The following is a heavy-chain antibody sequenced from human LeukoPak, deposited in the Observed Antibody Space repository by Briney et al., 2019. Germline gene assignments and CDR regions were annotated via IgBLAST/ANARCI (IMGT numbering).Heavy chain of an antibody. V-gene: IGHV4-59*08. CDR1: GGSISSYY. J-gene: IGHJ3*02. Sequence: KPSETLSLTCTVSGGSISSYYWSWIRQPPGKGLEWIGYIYYSGSTNYNPSLKSRVTISVDTSKNQFSLKLSSVTAADTAVYYCARNDDSSGLADAFNIWGQGTMVTVSS. CDR2: IYYSGST. CDR3: ARNDDSSGLADAFNI. D-gene: IGHD3-22*01.